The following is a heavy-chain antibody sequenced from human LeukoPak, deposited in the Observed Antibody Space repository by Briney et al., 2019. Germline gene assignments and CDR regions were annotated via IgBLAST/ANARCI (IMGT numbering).Heavy chain of an antibody. CDR3: AKGSYDRSGYYYYYFAY. D-gene: IGHD3-22*01. CDR2: ISYDGSNK. J-gene: IGHJ4*02. V-gene: IGHV3-30*18. CDR1: GFTFSSSG. Sequence: PGASLRLSCAASGFTFSSSGMHWVRQAPGKGLEWMAVISYDGSNKYYADSVQGRFTISRDNSKNTLYLQMNSLRAGDTAVYYCAKGSYDRSGYYYYYFAYWGQGTQVTVSS.